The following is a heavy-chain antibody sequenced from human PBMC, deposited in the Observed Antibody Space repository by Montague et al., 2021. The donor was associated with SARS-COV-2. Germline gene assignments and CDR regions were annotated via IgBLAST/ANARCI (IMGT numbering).Heavy chain of an antibody. D-gene: IGHD3-9*01. CDR2: IDWDDDK. Sequence: PALGTPTQTLTLTCTFSGFSLSTSGMCVSWIRQPPGKALEWLALIDWDDDKYYSTSLKTRLTIPKDTSKNQVVLTMTNMDPVDTATYYFARTLHDILTGYYSFDYWGQGTLVTVS. V-gene: IGHV2-70*01. CDR3: ARTLHDILTGYYSFDY. CDR1: GFSLSTSGMC. J-gene: IGHJ4*02.